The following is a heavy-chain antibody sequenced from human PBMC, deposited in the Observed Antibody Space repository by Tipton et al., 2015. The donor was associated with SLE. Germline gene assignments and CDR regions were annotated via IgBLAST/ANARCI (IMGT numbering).Heavy chain of an antibody. CDR2: IYYSGSS. V-gene: IGHV4-39*07. Sequence: LRLSCTVSGGSISSTTYYWGWIRQPPGKGLEWIGIIYYSGSSYCNPSLKSRVTISVDTSKNQFSLRLSSVTAADTAVYYCARAPRYYYDSSYFDYWGQGTLVTVSS. CDR3: ARAPRYYYDSSYFDY. D-gene: IGHD3-22*01. CDR1: GGSISSTTYY. J-gene: IGHJ4*02.